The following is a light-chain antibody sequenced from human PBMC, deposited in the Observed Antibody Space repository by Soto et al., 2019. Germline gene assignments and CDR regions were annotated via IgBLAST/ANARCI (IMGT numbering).Light chain of an antibody. CDR1: TSDVGRYNY. J-gene: IGLJ3*02. Sequence: QSALTQPASVSGSPGQSITISCTGTTSDVGRYNYVSWHQQHPGKAPKLLIFDVSNRPSGVSDRFSGSKSGNTASLTISGLQAEDEADSYCNSYTTGTTWVFGGGTKVTVL. CDR3: NSYTTGTTWV. V-gene: IGLV2-14*01. CDR2: DVS.